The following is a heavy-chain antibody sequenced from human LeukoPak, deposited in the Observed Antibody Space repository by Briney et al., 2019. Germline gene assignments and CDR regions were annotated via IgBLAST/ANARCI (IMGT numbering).Heavy chain of an antibody. V-gene: IGHV3-33*01. J-gene: IGHJ6*04. Sequence: GGSLRLSCAASGFTFSSYGMHWVRQAPGKGLEWVAVIWYDGSNKYYADSVKGRFTISRDNSENTLYLQMNSLRAEDTAVYYCARDDCSSTSRYYYYGMGVWGKGATVTVSS. CDR1: GFTFSSYG. CDR3: ARDDCSSTSRYYYYGMGV. D-gene: IGHD2-2*01. CDR2: IWYDGSNK.